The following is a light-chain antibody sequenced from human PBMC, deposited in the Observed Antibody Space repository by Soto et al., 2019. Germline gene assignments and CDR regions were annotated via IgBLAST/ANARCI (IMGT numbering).Light chain of an antibody. V-gene: IGLV2-8*01. Sequence: QSALTQPPSASGSPGQSVTISCTGTSSDVGAYNFVSWYQQHPGTAPKLMIYEVSKRPSGVPDRFSGSKSGNTAYLTVSGLQAEDEADYYCASYAGSTTVFGTGTKLTAL. CDR3: ASYAGSTTV. CDR2: EVS. J-gene: IGLJ1*01. CDR1: SSDVGAYNF.